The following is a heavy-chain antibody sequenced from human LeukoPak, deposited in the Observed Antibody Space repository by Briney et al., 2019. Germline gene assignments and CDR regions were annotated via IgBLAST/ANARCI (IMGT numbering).Heavy chain of an antibody. J-gene: IGHJ4*02. Sequence: PGGSLRLSCVASGFTFSNYWMHWVSKAPGKGLMWVSRIRGDGAHTSYADSVKGRFTGSRDNGKNTLYLEMNSLTDEDTAIYYCVRGGDAYNFDFWGRGTLVSV. CDR1: GFTFSNYW. D-gene: IGHD5-24*01. CDR3: VRGGDAYNFDF. V-gene: IGHV3-74*01. CDR2: IRGDGAHT.